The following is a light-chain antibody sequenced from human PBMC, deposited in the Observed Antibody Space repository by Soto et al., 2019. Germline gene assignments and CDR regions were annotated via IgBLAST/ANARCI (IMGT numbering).Light chain of an antibody. Sequence: EIVLTQSPATLSLSPGEKATLSCRASQSVKSHVAWYQLKPGQSPRLLIFDTTNRATDTPARFSGSGSGTDCTLTISRLEPEDFAVYYCQQRGNWPVTFGGGTKVEI. V-gene: IGKV3-11*01. CDR3: QQRGNWPVT. J-gene: IGKJ4*01. CDR1: QSVKSH. CDR2: DTT.